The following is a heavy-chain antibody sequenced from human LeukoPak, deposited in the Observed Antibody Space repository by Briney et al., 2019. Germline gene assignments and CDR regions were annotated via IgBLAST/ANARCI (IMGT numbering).Heavy chain of an antibody. CDR3: VRNSGTYRGYGLDV. CDR2: IRINPNGATV. Sequence: GGSLRLSCTASGFPFRDHAMSWVRQAPGKGLEWVGFIRINPNGATVEYAASVKARFTISRDDSKNIAYLEMNSLKTEDTAVYYCVRNSGTYRGYGLDVWGQGTTVTVSS. V-gene: IGHV3-49*04. D-gene: IGHD1-26*01. J-gene: IGHJ6*02. CDR1: GFPFRDHA.